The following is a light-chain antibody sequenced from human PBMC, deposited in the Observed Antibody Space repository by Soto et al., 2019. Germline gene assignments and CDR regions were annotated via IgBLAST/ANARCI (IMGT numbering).Light chain of an antibody. V-gene: IGLV2-14*03. CDR2: DVS. CDR1: SSDVGAYNY. Sequence: QSALTQPASVSGSPGQSITISCTGTSSDVGAYNYVSWFQHHPGKAPKLMIFDVSNRPSGVSNRFSGSKSANTASLTISGLQSEDQADYYSTSSTSSSTLVFGGGTKVTLL. CDR3: TSSTSSSTLV. J-gene: IGLJ2*01.